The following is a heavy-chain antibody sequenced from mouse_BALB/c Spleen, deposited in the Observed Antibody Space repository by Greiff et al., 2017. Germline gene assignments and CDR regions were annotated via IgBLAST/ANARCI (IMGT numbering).Heavy chain of an antibody. D-gene: IGHD1-1*01. CDR3: ARGGVITTVVATDYFDY. V-gene: IGHV5-6-5*01. CDR2: ISSGGST. CDR1: GFTFSSYA. Sequence: EVKLVESGGGLVKPGGSLKLSCAASGFTFSSYAMSWVRQTPEKRLEWVASISSGGSTYYPDSVKGRFTISRDNARNILYLQMSSLRSEDTAMYYCARGGVITTVVATDYFDYWGQGTTLTVSS. J-gene: IGHJ2*01.